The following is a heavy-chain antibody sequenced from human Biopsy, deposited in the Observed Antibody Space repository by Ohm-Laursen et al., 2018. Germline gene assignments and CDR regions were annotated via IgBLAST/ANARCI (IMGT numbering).Heavy chain of an antibody. CDR1: GYSFTSYY. Sequence: SVKVSCKASGYSFTSYYMHWVRQAPGQGLEWMEMINPSGSTTSYPQIFQGRVTMTRDTSKSTVYMELSSLRSADTAVYFCARNTGWYGDLYYFDYWGQGTLVTVSS. V-gene: IGHV1-46*01. J-gene: IGHJ4*02. CDR3: ARNTGWYGDLYYFDY. CDR2: INPSGSTT. D-gene: IGHD6-19*01.